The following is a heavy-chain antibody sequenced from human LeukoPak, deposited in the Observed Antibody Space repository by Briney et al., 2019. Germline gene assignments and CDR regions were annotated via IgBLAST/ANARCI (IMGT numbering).Heavy chain of an antibody. D-gene: IGHD4-17*01. CDR3: AKESTVTPGNVNWFDP. Sequence: SGGSLRLSCAASGFTFSSYGMHWVRQAPGKGLEWVAFIRYDGSNKYYADSVKGRFTISRDNSKNTLYLQMNSLRAEDTAVYYCAKESTVTPGNVNWFDPWGQGTLVTVSS. CDR2: IRYDGSNK. CDR1: GFTFSSYG. V-gene: IGHV3-30*02. J-gene: IGHJ5*02.